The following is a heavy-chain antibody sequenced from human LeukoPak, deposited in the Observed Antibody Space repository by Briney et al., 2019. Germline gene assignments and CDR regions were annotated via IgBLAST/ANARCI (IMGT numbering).Heavy chain of an antibody. CDR3: ARAVEMATMDI. J-gene: IGHJ3*02. CDR1: GGSISSYY. V-gene: IGHV4-59*01. Sequence: SSETLSLTCTVSGGSISSYYWSWIRQPPGTGLEWIGYIYYSGSTNYNPSLKSRVTISVDTSKNQFSLKLSSVTAADTAVYYCARAVEMATMDIWGQGTMVTVSS. D-gene: IGHD5-24*01. CDR2: IYYSGST.